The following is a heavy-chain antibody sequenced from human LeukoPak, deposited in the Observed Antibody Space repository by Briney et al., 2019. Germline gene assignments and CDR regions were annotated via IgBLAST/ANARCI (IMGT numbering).Heavy chain of an antibody. CDR1: GFIFSTYG. Sequence: GGALRLSCAASGFIFSTYGMHWVRQAPGKGLEWVAFIRNDGSDKYYAVSVKGRSTISRDNSKNTLYLQMNSLRVEDTALYYCGKDRGFGQFLWGNDYWGQGTLVTVSS. CDR2: IRNDGSDK. CDR3: GKDRGFGQFLWGNDY. J-gene: IGHJ4*02. D-gene: IGHD3-10*01. V-gene: IGHV3-30*02.